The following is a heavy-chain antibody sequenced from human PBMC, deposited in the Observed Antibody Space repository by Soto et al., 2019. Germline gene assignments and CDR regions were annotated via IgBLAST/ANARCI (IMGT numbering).Heavy chain of an antibody. Sequence: GGSLRLSCAASGFTFSSYAMSWVRQAPGKGLEWVSAISGSGGSTYYADSVKGRFTISRDNSKNTLYLQMNSLRAEDTAVYYCMSGSYFFDYYYGMDVWGQGTTVTVSS. D-gene: IGHD1-26*01. V-gene: IGHV3-23*01. CDR3: MSGSYFFDYYYGMDV. CDR2: ISGSGGST. J-gene: IGHJ6*02. CDR1: GFTFSSYA.